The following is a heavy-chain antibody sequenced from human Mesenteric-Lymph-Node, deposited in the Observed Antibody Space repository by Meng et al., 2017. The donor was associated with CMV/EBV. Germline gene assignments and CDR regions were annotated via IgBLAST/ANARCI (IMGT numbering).Heavy chain of an antibody. CDR2: IYYSGST. J-gene: IGHJ5*02. CDR1: GGSISSYY. V-gene: IGHV4-59*01. CDR3: ARPAVAGTLSAWFDP. Sequence: SETLSLTRTVSGGSISSYYWSWIRQPPGKGLEWIGYIYYSGSTNYNPSLKSRVTISVDTSKNQFSLKLSSVTAADTAVYYCARPAVAGTLSAWFDPWGQGTLVTVSS. D-gene: IGHD6-19*01.